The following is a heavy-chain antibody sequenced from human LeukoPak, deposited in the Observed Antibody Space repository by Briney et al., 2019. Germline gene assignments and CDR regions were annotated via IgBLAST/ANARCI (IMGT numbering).Heavy chain of an antibody. CDR1: GFTLSSDW. CDR3: VRDHAYAFDI. V-gene: IGHV3-7*01. CDR2: IKKDGIEK. J-gene: IGHJ3*02. Sequence: GGSLRLSCVVSGFTLSSDWMSWVRQAPGKGLEWVANIKKDGIEKYYVESVKGRFTISTDTAKSSLFLQMNGLSADDTAVYYCVRDHAYAFDIWGQGTMVTVSS.